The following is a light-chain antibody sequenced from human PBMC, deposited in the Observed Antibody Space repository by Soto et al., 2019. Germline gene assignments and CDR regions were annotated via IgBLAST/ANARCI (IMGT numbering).Light chain of an antibody. V-gene: IGLV2-14*01. J-gene: IGLJ2*01. CDR3: CLYTSSSTLV. Sequence: QAVVTQPASVSGSPGQSITISCTCTSSDVGSYNSVSWYQQHPGKAPKVMIYDVSNRPSGVSNRFSGSKSGNTASLTISGLQAEDEADYYCCLYTSSSTLVFVGGTKLTVL. CDR2: DVS. CDR1: SSDVGSYNS.